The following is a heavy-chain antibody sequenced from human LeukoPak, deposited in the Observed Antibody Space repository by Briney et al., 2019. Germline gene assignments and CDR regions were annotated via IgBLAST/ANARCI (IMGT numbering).Heavy chain of an antibody. V-gene: IGHV1-8*01. CDR1: GYTFTSYD. D-gene: IGHD3-3*01. CDR2: MNPNSGNT. J-gene: IGHJ6*03. Sequence: ASVKVSCKASGYTFTSYDINWVRQATGQGLEWMGWMNPNSGNTGYAQKFQGRVTMTRNTSISTAYMELSSLRSEDTAVYYCARCGYDFWSGYYLGYYYYHMDVWGKGTTVTVSS. CDR3: ARCGYDFWSGYYLGYYYYHMDV.